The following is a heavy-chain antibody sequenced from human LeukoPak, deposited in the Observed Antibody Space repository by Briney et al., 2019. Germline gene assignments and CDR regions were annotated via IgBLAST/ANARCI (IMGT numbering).Heavy chain of an antibody. Sequence: TGGSLRLSCAASGFIFSNYVFHWVVQAPGKGLEWVTLISFDGSKRHYAASVEGRFTISRDNSNNTVSLQMNSLRAEDTAVYYCARVVVGATDYNYYYGLDVWGQGTTVTVSS. CDR1: GFIFSNYV. CDR2: ISFDGSKR. J-gene: IGHJ6*02. D-gene: IGHD1-26*01. V-gene: IGHV3-30*01. CDR3: ARVVVGATDYNYYYGLDV.